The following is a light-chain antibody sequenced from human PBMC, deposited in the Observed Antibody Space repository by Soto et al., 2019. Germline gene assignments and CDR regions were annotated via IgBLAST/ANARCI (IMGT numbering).Light chain of an antibody. CDR3: HLWDASSDHVV. V-gene: IGLV3-21*02. J-gene: IGLJ2*01. CDR2: EDS. CDR1: NIGSKS. Sequence: SYELTQPPSVSVAPGQTARITCGAKNIGSKSVHWYREKPGQAPVLVVYEDSGRPSGIPDRFSGSNSGNTATPTISRVEAGDEADYYCHLWDASSDHVVFGGGTKLTVL.